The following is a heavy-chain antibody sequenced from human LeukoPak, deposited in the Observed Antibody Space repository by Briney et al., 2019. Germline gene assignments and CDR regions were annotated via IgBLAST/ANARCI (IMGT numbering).Heavy chain of an antibody. CDR2: ITPKSGDT. V-gene: IGHV1-2*02. J-gene: IGHJ4*02. Sequence: ASVKVSCKASGYTFSDFYIHWVRQAPGQGLEYVGWITPKSGDTYSPQRFQGRVTMTRDASISTAHMELSSLRSDDTAVYFCARVRLADERAWAYWGQGTLVTVSS. CDR1: GYTFSDFY. D-gene: IGHD3-3*02. CDR3: ARVRLADERAWAY.